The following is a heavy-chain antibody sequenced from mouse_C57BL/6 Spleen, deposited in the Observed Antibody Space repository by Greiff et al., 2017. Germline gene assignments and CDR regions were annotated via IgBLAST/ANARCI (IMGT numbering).Heavy chain of an antibody. D-gene: IGHD2-3*01. CDR1: GYTFTDYN. CDR3: ARSGDGYYERFAY. V-gene: IGHV1-22*01. Sequence: EVQLQQSGPELVKPGASVKMSCKASGYTFTDYNMHWVKQSHGKSLEWIGYINPNNGGTSYNQKFKGKATLTVNKSSSTAYMELRSLTSEDSAVYYCARSGDGYYERFAYWGQGTLVTVSA. CDR2: INPNNGGT. J-gene: IGHJ3*01.